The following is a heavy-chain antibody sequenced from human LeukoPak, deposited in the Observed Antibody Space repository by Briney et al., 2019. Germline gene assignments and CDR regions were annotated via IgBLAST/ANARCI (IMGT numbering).Heavy chain of an antibody. CDR3: ARDRGGSYPFDY. J-gene: IGHJ4*02. CDR1: GFTFSSYW. Sequence: PGGSLRLSCAASGFTFSSYWMSWVRQAPGKGLEWVANIKQDGSEKYYVDSVKGRFTISRGNAKNTLYLQMNSLRAEDTAVYYCARDRGGSYPFDYWGQGTLVTVSS. D-gene: IGHD1-26*01. V-gene: IGHV3-7*01. CDR2: IKQDGSEK.